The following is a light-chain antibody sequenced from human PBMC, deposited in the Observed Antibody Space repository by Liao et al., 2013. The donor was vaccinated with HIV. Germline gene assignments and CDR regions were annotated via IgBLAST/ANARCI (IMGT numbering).Light chain of an antibody. CDR1: KLGDKY. CDR3: QAWDISTVV. CDR2: EDT. V-gene: IGLV3-1*01. Sequence: SYELNQPPSVSVSPGQTASVTCSGDKLGDKYVSWYQQRPGQSPVLVIYEDTKRPSGIPQRFSGSNSGNTATLTISGTQAIDEADYYCQAWDISTVVFGGGTKLTVL. J-gene: IGLJ2*01.